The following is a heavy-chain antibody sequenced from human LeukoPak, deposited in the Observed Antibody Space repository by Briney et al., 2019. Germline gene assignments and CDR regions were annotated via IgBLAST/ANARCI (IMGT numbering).Heavy chain of an antibody. Sequence: SETLSLTCTVSGGSITSSSYYWGWIRQPPGKGLQWIGSFYYSGSTYYNPSLKSRVTISVGTSKNQFSLKLSSVTATDTAVYYCAREARRTTVTTLWFDPWGQGTLVTVSS. CDR2: FYYSGST. V-gene: IGHV4-39*07. J-gene: IGHJ5*02. D-gene: IGHD4-17*01. CDR1: GGSITSSSYY. CDR3: AREARRTTVTTLWFDP.